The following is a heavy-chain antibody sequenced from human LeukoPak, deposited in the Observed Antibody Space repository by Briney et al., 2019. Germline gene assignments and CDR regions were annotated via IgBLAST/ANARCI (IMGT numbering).Heavy chain of an antibody. V-gene: IGHV1-18*01. CDR3: ARGRIVATLGGMDV. Sequence: APVKVSCKASGYTFTSYGISWVRQAPGQGLEWMGWISTYNGNTNYAQKLQGRVTMTTDTSTSTAYMELRSLRSDDTAVYYCARGRIVATLGGMDVWGQGTTVIVSS. CDR1: GYTFTSYG. D-gene: IGHD5-12*01. J-gene: IGHJ6*02. CDR2: ISTYNGNT.